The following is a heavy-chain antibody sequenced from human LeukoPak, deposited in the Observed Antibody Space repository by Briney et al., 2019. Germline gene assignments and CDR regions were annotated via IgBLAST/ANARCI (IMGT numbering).Heavy chain of an antibody. D-gene: IGHD4-23*01. Sequence: SVKVSCKASGGTFSNYAINWVRQAPGQGLEWMGGIIPIFGTANYAQKFQGRVTITADESTSTAYMELSSLRSEDTAVYYCAREGRELDYGGTGVIDYWGQGTLVTVSS. J-gene: IGHJ4*02. CDR2: IIPIFGTA. CDR3: AREGRELDYGGTGVIDY. CDR1: GGTFSNYA. V-gene: IGHV1-69*13.